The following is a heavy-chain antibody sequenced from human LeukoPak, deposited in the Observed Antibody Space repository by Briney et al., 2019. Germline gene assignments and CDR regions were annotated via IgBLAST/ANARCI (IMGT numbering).Heavy chain of an antibody. Sequence: ASVKVSCKASGYTFTSYDINWVRQATGQGLEWMGWMNPNSGSTGYAQKFQGRVTITRNTSISTAYMDLISLRSEDTAVYYCARRAVAYYYSYYMDVWGKGTTVTVSS. CDR2: MNPNSGST. D-gene: IGHD6-19*01. J-gene: IGHJ6*03. V-gene: IGHV1-8*03. CDR3: ARRAVAYYYSYYMDV. CDR1: GYTFTSYD.